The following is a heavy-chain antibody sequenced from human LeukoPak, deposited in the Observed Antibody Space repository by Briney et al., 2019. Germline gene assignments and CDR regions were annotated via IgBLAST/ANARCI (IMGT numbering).Heavy chain of an antibody. CDR3: ARQGVVVVAATPRAFDI. D-gene: IGHD2-15*01. CDR1: GGSISNYY. CDR2: IYYSGST. V-gene: IGHV4-59*08. Sequence: SETLSLTCTVSGGSISNYYWSWIRQPPGKGLEWIGFIYYSGSTNYNPSLKSRVTISVDTSKNQFSLKLSSVTAADTAVYYCARQGVVVVAATPRAFDIWGQGTMVTVSS. J-gene: IGHJ3*02.